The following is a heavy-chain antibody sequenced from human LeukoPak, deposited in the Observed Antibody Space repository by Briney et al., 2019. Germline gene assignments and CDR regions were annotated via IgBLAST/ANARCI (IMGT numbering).Heavy chain of an antibody. D-gene: IGHD5-24*01. CDR1: GFPFSSYW. J-gene: IGHJ4*02. CDR3: TRVGYIDEGIDY. V-gene: IGHV3-7*04. Sequence: GSLRLSCVASGFPFSSYWMTWVRQAPGKGLEWVANIKQDGSKKSYVDSVRGRFTISRDNAKNSLYLQMNSLRAEDTAIYYCTRVGYIDEGIDYWGQGTLVTVSS. CDR2: IKQDGSKK.